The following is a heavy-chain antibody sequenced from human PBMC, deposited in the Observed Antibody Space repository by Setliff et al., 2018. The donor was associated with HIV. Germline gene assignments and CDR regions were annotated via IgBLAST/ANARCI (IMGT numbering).Heavy chain of an antibody. V-gene: IGHV3-30*01. CDR1: GFTFSNYA. J-gene: IGHJ4*01. CDR3: ASSRPPDDSSGYLDH. CDR2: ISYDGSDK. D-gene: IGHD3-22*01. Sequence: SLRLSCAASGFTFSNYAMHWVRQAPGKGLEWLAVISYDGSDKYYADSVKGRFTISRDNSKNTLYLQMNSLRAEDTAVYYCASSRPPDDSSGYLDHWGQGTLVTVSS.